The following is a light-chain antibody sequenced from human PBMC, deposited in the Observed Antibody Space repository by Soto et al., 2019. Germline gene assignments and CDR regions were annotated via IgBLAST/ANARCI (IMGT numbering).Light chain of an antibody. CDR1: SNDVGAYNF. Sequence: QSVLTQPPSASGSPGQSVTISCTGTSNDVGAYNFISWYQQHPGKAPKLMTYEVNKRPSGVPDRFSGSKSGNTASLTVSGLQAEDEADYYCSSYGGSNNLLFGGGTQLTVL. V-gene: IGLV2-8*01. J-gene: IGLJ2*01. CDR3: SSYGGSNNLL. CDR2: EVN.